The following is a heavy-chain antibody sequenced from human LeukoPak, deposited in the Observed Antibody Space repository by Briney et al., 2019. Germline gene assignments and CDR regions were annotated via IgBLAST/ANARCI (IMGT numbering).Heavy chain of an antibody. CDR1: GFTVSSNY. D-gene: IGHD2-15*01. CDR3: ARDPLYCSGGSCYYYGMDV. Sequence: PGGSLRLSCAASGFTVSSNYMSWVRQAPGKGLEWVSVIYSGGSTYYADSVKGRFTISRDNSKSTLYLQMNSLRAEDTAVYYCARDPLYCSGGSCYYYGMDVWGQGTTVTVSS. J-gene: IGHJ6*02. V-gene: IGHV3-53*01. CDR2: IYSGGST.